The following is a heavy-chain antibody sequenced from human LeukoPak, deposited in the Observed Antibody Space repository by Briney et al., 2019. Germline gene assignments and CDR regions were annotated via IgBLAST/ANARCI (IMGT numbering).Heavy chain of an antibody. J-gene: IGHJ4*02. Sequence: GGSLRLSCGASGFTFSRYAMSWVRQAPGKGLEWVSGISGTNGHTYYAASVKRRFTIPRDNYKNPVYLQMNSLRAEATALYYCAKDWEAGSGTPTAIDYWGRGTLVTVSS. CDR1: GFTFSRYA. D-gene: IGHD6-19*01. V-gene: IGHV3-23*01. CDR3: AKDWEAGSGTPTAIDY. CDR2: ISGTNGHT.